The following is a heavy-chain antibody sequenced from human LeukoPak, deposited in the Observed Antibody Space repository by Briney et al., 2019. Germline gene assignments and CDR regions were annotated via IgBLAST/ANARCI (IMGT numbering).Heavy chain of an antibody. V-gene: IGHV3-7*01. J-gene: IGHJ4*02. CDR3: ARDKIVGPTTLDY. CDR2: IKQDGYEK. Sequence: GGSLRLSCAASGFTFSGYWMSWVRQTPEKGLEWVSNIKQDGYEKYYVDSVKGRFTISRDNAKNSLYLQMNSLRADDTAIYYCARDKIVGPTTLDYWGQGTLVTVSS. D-gene: IGHD1-26*01. CDR1: GFTFSGYW.